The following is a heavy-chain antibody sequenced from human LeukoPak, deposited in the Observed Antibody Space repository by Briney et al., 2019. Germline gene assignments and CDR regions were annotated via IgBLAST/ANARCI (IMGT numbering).Heavy chain of an antibody. CDR2: ISSSSSYI. D-gene: IGHD3-10*01. CDR3: ARAQHYYGSGSLRTSYYYYGMDV. CDR1: RFTFSSYS. Sequence: GGSLRLSCAAFRFTFSSYSMNWVRQAPGKGLEWVSSISSSSSYIYYADSVKGRFTISRDNAKNSLYLQMNSLRAEDTAVYYCARAQHYYGSGSLRTSYYYYGMDVWGQGTTVTVSS. J-gene: IGHJ6*02. V-gene: IGHV3-21*01.